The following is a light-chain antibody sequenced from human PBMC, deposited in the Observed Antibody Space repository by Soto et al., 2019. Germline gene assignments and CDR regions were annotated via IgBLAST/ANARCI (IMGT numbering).Light chain of an antibody. CDR1: QRVSSSY. Sequence: PGERATLSCRASQRVSSSYLAWYQQKPGQAPRLLIYGASTRATGIPDRFSGSGSGTDFTLTISRLEPEDFAVYFCQRYGSSPPFTFGRGTKVDIK. CDR3: QRYGSSPPFT. CDR2: GAS. J-gene: IGKJ2*01. V-gene: IGKV3-20*01.